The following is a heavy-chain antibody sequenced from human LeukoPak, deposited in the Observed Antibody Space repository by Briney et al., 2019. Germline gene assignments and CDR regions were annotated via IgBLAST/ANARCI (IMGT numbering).Heavy chain of an antibody. CDR3: ARGRGDIVVVPAAIPFDY. CDR2: INHSGST. V-gene: IGHV4-34*01. CDR1: GGSFSGYY. Sequence: PSETLSLTCAVYGGSFSGYYWSWIRQPPGKGLEWIGEINHSGSTNYNPSLKSRVTISVDTSKNQFSLKLSSVTAADTAVYYCARGRGDIVVVPAAIPFDYWGQGTLVTVSS. D-gene: IGHD2-2*01. J-gene: IGHJ4*02.